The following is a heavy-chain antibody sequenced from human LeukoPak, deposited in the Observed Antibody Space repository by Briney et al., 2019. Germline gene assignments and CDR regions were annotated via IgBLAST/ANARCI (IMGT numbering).Heavy chain of an antibody. J-gene: IGHJ4*02. Sequence: SETLSLTCAVYGGSFSGFYWSWIRQPPGKGLEWIGEINHSGSTNYNPSLKSRVTISVDTSKNQFSLKLSSVTAADTAVYYCARVTWGDYVWGSYLDYWGQGTLVTVSS. CDR3: ARVTWGDYVWGSYLDY. CDR1: GGSFSGFY. CDR2: INHSGST. D-gene: IGHD3-16*02. V-gene: IGHV4-34*01.